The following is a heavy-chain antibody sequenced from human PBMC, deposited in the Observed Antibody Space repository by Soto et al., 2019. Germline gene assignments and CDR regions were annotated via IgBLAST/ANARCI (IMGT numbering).Heavy chain of an antibody. CDR3: GRDRVRGALPHYGVDG. J-gene: IGHJ6*02. D-gene: IGHD3-10*01. V-gene: IGHV3-21*01. CDR1: GFTFSRYS. Sequence: EVQLVESGGGLVKPGGSLPLSCAASGFTFSRYSMNWARQAPGKGLEWVSYIRGVDNNKYYAASVKGRFTSSSDNAKNSVFLHFSGLTSDDTAVYDWGRDRVRGALPHYGVDGWGQVTTGTVAS. CDR2: IRGVDNNK.